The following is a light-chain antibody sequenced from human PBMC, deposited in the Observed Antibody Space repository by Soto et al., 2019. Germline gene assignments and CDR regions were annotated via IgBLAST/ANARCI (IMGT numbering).Light chain of an antibody. Sequence: SYELTQPPSVSVAPGQTAMITCGGNKIINKTGHLYPQRTGQAPVLVVSDDSGRPSGIPDRFSGSKSGNTATLTTSRVEAGDEAYYYCQVWDSSSDRWVFGGGTNVTVL. V-gene: IGLV3-21*02. CDR1: KIINKT. CDR2: DDS. CDR3: QVWDSSSDRWV. J-gene: IGLJ3*02.